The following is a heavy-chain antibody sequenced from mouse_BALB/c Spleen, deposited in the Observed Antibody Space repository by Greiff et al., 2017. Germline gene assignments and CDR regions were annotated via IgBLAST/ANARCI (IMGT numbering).Heavy chain of an antibody. CDR1: GYTFTDYN. Sequence: EVMLVESGPELVKPGASVKIPCKASGYTFTDYNMDWVKQSHGKSLEWIGDINPNNGGTIYNQKFKGKATLTVDKSSSTAYMELRSLTSEDTAVYYCARSNYRSWFAYWGQGTLVTVSA. D-gene: IGHD2-14*01. J-gene: IGHJ3*01. V-gene: IGHV1-18*01. CDR2: INPNNGGT. CDR3: ARSNYRSWFAY.